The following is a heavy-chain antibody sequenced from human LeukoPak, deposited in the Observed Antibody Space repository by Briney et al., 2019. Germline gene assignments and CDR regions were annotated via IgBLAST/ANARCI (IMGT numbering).Heavy chain of an antibody. D-gene: IGHD1-26*01. CDR3: ARSSGSYSTFDY. CDR1: GFTFSSYA. J-gene: IGHJ4*02. V-gene: IGHV3-23*03. CDR2: IYNGGST. Sequence: PGGSLRLSCAASGFTFSSYAMSWVRQAPGKGLEWVSVIYNGGSTHYADTVKGRFTISRDNSKNTLYLEMNTLRAEDTAVYYCARSSGSYSTFDYWGQGTLVTVSS.